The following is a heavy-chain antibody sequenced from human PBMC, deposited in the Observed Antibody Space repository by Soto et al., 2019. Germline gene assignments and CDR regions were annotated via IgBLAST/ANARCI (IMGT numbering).Heavy chain of an antibody. D-gene: IGHD2-8*01. V-gene: IGHV3-9*01. J-gene: IGHJ3*01. CDR3: AKDIYVSGATPDVFYF. CDR1: GFTFDDYA. CDR2: ISWNSGSI. Sequence: GGSLRLSCAASGFTFDDYAMHWVRQAPGKGLEWVSGISWNSGSIGYADSVKGRFTISRDNAKNSLYLQMNSLRAEDTALYYCAKDIYVSGATPDVFYFRGQG.